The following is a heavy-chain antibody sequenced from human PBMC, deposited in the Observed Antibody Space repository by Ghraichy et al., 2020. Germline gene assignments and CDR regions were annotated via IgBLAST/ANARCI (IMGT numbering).Heavy chain of an antibody. J-gene: IGHJ4*02. CDR2: IRYDGSNK. CDR3: AKPPPYYYGSGSTYFDY. Sequence: GGSLRLSCAASGFTFSSYGMHWVRQAPGKGLEWVAFIRYDGSNKYYADSVKGRFTISRDNSKNTLYLQMNSLRAEDTAVYYCAKPPPYYYGSGSTYFDYWGQGTLVTVSS. D-gene: IGHD3-10*01. CDR1: GFTFSSYG. V-gene: IGHV3-30*02.